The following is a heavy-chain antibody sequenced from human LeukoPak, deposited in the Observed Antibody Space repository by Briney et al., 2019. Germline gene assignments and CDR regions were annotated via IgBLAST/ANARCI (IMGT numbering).Heavy chain of an antibody. D-gene: IGHD3-3*01. V-gene: IGHV1-18*01. CDR2: ISAYNGNT. Sequence: ASVKVSCKASGYTFTSYGISWVRQAPGQGLEWMGWISAYNGNTNYAQKLQGRVTMTTDTSTSTAYMELRSPRSDDTAVYYCARARTTIFGVASLVDYYYGMDVWGQGTTVTVSS. CDR1: GYTFTSYG. CDR3: ARARTTIFGVASLVDYYYGMDV. J-gene: IGHJ6*02.